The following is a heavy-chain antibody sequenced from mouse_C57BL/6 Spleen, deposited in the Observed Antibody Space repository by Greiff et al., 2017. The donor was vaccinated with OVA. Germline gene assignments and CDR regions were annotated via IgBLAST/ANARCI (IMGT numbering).Heavy chain of an antibody. CDR1: GYAFSSSW. CDR2: IYPGDGDT. J-gene: IGHJ3*01. Sequence: LEESGPELVKPGASVKISCKASGYAFSSSWMNWVKQRPGKGLEWIGRIYPGDGDTNYNGKFKGKATLTADKSSSTAYMQLSSLTSEDSAVYFCARAGNWDAWFAYWGQGTLVTVSA. V-gene: IGHV1-82*01. CDR3: ARAGNWDAWFAY. D-gene: IGHD4-1*01.